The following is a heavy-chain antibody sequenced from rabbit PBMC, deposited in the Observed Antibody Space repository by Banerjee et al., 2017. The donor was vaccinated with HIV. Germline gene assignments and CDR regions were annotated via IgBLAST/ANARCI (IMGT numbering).Heavy chain of an antibody. Sequence: QEQLEESGGDLVKPEGSLTLTCTASGFSFSSSYYMCWVRQAPGKGLEWIACIYTGSSGNTYYASWAKGRFTISKTSSTTVTLQMTSLTAADTATYFCAREVYGGSSYYYFNLWGPGTLVTVS. J-gene: IGHJ4*01. CDR1: GFSFSSSYY. V-gene: IGHV1S45*01. CDR2: IYTGSSGNT. D-gene: IGHD8-1*01. CDR3: AREVYGGSSYYYFNL.